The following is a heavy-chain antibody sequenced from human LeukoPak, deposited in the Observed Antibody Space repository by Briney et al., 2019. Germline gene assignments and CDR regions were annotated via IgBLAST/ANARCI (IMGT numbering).Heavy chain of an antibody. Sequence: GASVKVSCKASGYTFTSFYMHWVRQAPGQGLEWMGIINPSGGSTRYAQKFQGRVTMPRDMSTSTVYMELSSLRSEDTAVYYCARESRPTSDDFWSGYYFSGFDSWGQGTLVTVSS. CDR3: ARESRPTSDDFWSGYYFSGFDS. CDR1: GYTFTSFY. V-gene: IGHV1-46*01. J-gene: IGHJ4*02. CDR2: INPSGGST. D-gene: IGHD3-3*01.